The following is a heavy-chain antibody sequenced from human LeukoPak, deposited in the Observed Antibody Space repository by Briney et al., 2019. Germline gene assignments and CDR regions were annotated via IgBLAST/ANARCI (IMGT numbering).Heavy chain of an antibody. CDR1: GFTFNDYY. J-gene: IGHJ3*02. CDR3: AREPRGDVVVPAAIESDAFDI. V-gene: IGHV3-11*06. Sequence: GGSLRLSCAASGFTFNDYYMSWIRQAPGKGLEWLSYINIGGTNTHYADSVKGRFTISRDNAKNSLYLQMNSLRDEDTAVYYCAREPRGDVVVPAAIESDAFDIWGQGTMVTVSS. CDR2: INIGGTNT. D-gene: IGHD2-2*01.